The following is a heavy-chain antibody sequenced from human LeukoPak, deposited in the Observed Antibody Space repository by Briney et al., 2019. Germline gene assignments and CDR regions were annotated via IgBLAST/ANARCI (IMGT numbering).Heavy chain of an antibody. D-gene: IGHD1-26*01. V-gene: IGHV1-69*06. CDR3: ARGTIGSYLGVY. CDR2: IIPIFSKA. Sequence: SVKLSCTASGGTFSSYAISWVRQAPGQGLEWVGWIIPIFSKANYAQKLQGRVTITADKSTSTAYMELSSLRAEDTAVYYCARGTIGSYLGVYWGQGSLLIVSS. CDR1: GGTFSSYA. J-gene: IGHJ4*02.